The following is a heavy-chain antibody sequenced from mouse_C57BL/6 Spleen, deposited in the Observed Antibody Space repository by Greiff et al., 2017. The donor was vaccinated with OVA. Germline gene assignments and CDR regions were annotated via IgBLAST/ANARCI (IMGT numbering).Heavy chain of an antibody. Sequence: QVQLQQSGAELMKPGASVKLSCKATGYTFTGYWIEWVKQRPGHGLEWIGEILPGSGSTNYHEKFKGKATFTADKSSNTAYMQLSSLSTEDSAIYYCAEVYPPYYAMDYWGQGTSVTVSS. J-gene: IGHJ4*01. D-gene: IGHD2-1*01. V-gene: IGHV1-9*01. CDR2: ILPGSGST. CDR3: AEVYPPYYAMDY. CDR1: GYTFTGYW.